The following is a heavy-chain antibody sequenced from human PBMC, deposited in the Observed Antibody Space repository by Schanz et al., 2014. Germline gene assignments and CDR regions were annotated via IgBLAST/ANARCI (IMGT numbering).Heavy chain of an antibody. J-gene: IGHJ4*02. CDR3: AKDRDILAGCLDY. CDR1: GFTFDDYT. Sequence: EVQLVESGGVVVQPGGSLRLSCAGSGFTFDDYTMHWVRQPPGKGLEWVSLVTWDGGYTYYADSVKGRFTISRDNAKNALYLQMNSLRAEDTAVYYCAKDRDILAGCLDYWGQGTRVTVSS. CDR2: VTWDGGYT. D-gene: IGHD3-9*01. V-gene: IGHV3-43*01.